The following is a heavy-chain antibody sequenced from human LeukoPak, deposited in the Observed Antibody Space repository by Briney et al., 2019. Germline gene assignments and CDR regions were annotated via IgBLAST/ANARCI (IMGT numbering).Heavy chain of an antibody. J-gene: IGHJ6*03. CDR2: ISGSGGST. CDR1: GFTFDDYG. CDR3: AKVVATTPDYYMDV. D-gene: IGHD5-12*01. V-gene: IGHV3-23*01. Sequence: GGSLRLSCAASGFTFDDYGMSWVRQAPGKGLEWVSAISGSGGSTYYADSVKGRFTISRDNSKNTLYLQMNSLRAEDTAVYYCAKVVATTPDYYMDVWGKGTTVTVSS.